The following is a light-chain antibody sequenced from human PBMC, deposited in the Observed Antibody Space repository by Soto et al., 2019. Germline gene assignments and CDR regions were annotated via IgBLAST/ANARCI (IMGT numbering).Light chain of an antibody. CDR1: SSDIGAYKY. V-gene: IGLV2-14*01. CDR2: EVS. Sequence: QSVLAQPASVSGSPGQSVTIYCTGTSSDIGAYKYVSWYQHHPGKSPRLLIYEVSNRPSGVSNRFSASKSGNTASLTISGLQAEDEADYYCCSYRSSSTLVFGGGTKVTVL. CDR3: CSYRSSSTLV. J-gene: IGLJ2*01.